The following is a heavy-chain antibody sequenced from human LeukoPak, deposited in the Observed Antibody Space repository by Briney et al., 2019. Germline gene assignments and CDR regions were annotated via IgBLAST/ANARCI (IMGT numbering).Heavy chain of an antibody. D-gene: IGHD2-2*01. CDR1: GYTFTSYD. J-gene: IGHJ6*02. CDR3: ARVRSSASLWSSSVYGIDV. CDR2: MNPNSGNT. Sequence: ASVKVSCKASGYTFTSYDISWVRQATGQGLEWMGWMNPNSGNTGYAQKFQGRVTMTRNTSISTAYMELSSLRSEDTALYYCARVRSSASLWSSSVYGIDVWGQGTTVTVSS. V-gene: IGHV1-8*01.